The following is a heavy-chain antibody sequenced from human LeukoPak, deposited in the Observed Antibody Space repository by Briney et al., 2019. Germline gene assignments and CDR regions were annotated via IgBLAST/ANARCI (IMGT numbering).Heavy chain of an antibody. Sequence: SQTLSLTCAVSGGSISSGGYYWSWIRQHPGKGLEWIGYIYYSGSTYYNPSLKSRVTISVDTSKNQFSLKLSSVTAADTAVYYCARDLKTYYYDSSGFAFDIWGQGTMVTVSS. CDR3: ARDLKTYYYDSSGFAFDI. CDR2: IYYSGST. V-gene: IGHV4-31*11. D-gene: IGHD3-22*01. J-gene: IGHJ3*02. CDR1: GGSISSGGYY.